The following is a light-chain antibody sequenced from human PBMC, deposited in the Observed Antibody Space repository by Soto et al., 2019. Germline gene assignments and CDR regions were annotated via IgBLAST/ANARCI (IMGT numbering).Light chain of an antibody. CDR2: AAS. CDR3: LQDYNYPIN. CDR1: QSISSW. J-gene: IGKJ5*01. Sequence: IQMTHSPSTLSASVGDRVTITCRASQSISSWLAWYQQKPGKAPKLLIYAASSLQSGLPSRFSGSGSGTDFTLTISSLQPEDFATYYCLQDYNYPINFGQGTRLEIK. V-gene: IGKV1-6*01.